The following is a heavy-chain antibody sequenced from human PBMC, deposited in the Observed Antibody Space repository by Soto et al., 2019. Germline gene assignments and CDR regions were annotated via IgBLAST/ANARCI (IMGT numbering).Heavy chain of an antibody. CDR1: GGSISSTSYY. D-gene: IGHD3-10*01. J-gene: IGHJ1*01. V-gene: IGHV4-39*01. CDR3: TRNYSDVRGQH. Sequence: QLQLQESGPGPVKPSETLSLTCTVSGGSISSTSYYWGWIRQPPGKGLEWIGSIHYSGNTYYNPSLKSRVTISVDTSRNQFSLNLSSVSAADTAVYYCTRNYSDVRGQHWGQGTLVTVSS. CDR2: IHYSGNT.